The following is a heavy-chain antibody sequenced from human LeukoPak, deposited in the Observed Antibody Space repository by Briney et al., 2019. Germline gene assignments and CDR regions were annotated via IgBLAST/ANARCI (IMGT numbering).Heavy chain of an antibody. CDR3: AKDRLVYYYDSSGYVFDY. D-gene: IGHD3-22*01. CDR2: ISGSGTST. V-gene: IGHV3-23*01. Sequence: GGSLRLSCAASGFTFNSHAMTWVRQAPGKGLEWVSGISGSGTSTSYADSVKGRFTISRDNSKNTLYLQMNSLRAKDTAVYYCAKDRLVYYYDSSGYVFDYWGQGALVTVSS. J-gene: IGHJ4*02. CDR1: GFTFNSHA.